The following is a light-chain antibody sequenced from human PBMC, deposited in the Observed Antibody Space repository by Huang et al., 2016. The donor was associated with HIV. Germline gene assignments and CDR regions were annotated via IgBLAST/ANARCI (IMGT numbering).Light chain of an antibody. CDR3: QQYNNWPWT. J-gene: IGKJ1*01. CDR1: QYVSSN. CDR2: GAS. V-gene: IGKV3-15*01. Sequence: EIVMTQSPATLSVSPGERANLSCRASQYVSSNVAWYQRKPGQAPRLVIYGASTRATGIPARFSGSGSRTEFTLTISSLQSGDFAVYFCQQYNNWPWTFGQGTEVEIK.